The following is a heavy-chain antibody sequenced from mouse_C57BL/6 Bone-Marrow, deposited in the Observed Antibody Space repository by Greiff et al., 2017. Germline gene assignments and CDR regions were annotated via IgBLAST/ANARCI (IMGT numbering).Heavy chain of an antibody. CDR3: ARGGLLQDWYFDG. J-gene: IGHJ1*03. CDR2: IYPRSGNT. V-gene: IGHV1-81*01. Sequence: QVQLQQSGAELARPGASVKLSCKASGYTFTSYGISWVKQRTGQGLEWIGEIYPRSGNTYYNEKFKGKATLTADKSSSTAYMELRSLTSEDSAVYFCARGGLLQDWYFDGWGTGTTVTVSS. D-gene: IGHD2-3*01. CDR1: GYTFTSYG.